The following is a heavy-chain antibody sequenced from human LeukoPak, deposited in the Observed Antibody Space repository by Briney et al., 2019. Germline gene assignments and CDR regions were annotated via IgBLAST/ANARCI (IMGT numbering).Heavy chain of an antibody. D-gene: IGHD3-9*01. J-gene: IGHJ4*02. CDR2: ITYNGAAT. CDR3: AKDGLYFDGSTHIYYFDS. CDR1: GFSFGGYA. V-gene: IGHV3-23*01. Sequence: GGSLRLSCAASGFSFGGYAMTWVPQAPGKGLEWVSSITYNGAATYYLDSVKARFTISRDNSRSTLYLQMDSLTAEDTALYYCAKDGLYFDGSTHIYYFDSWGQGTLVAVSS.